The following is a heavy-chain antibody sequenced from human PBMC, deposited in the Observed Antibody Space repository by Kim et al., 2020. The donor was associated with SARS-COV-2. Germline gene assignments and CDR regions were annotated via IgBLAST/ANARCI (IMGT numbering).Heavy chain of an antibody. J-gene: IGHJ3*02. CDR2: IIPIFGTA. V-gene: IGHV1-69*13. CDR1: GGTFSSYA. CDR3: ARDPRYHLITFGGVIARDAFDI. Sequence: SVKVSCKASGGTFSSYAISWVRQATGQGLEWMGGIIPIFGTANYAQKFQGRVTITADESTSTAYMELSSLRSEDTAVYYCARDPRYHLITFGGVIARDAFDIWGQGTMVTVSS. D-gene: IGHD3-16*02.